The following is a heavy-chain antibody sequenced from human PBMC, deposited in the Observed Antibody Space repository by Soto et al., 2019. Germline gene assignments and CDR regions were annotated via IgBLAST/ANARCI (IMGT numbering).Heavy chain of an antibody. D-gene: IGHD1-1*01. CDR1: GFTFSSYG. CDR3: ANVGQNGAFDI. CDR2: ISYDGSNK. J-gene: IGHJ3*02. V-gene: IGHV3-30*18. Sequence: QVQLVESGGGVVQPGRSLRLSCAASGFTFSSYGMHWVRQAPGKGLEWVAVISYDGSNKYYADSVKGRFTISRDNSKNTLYLQMNSLRAEDTAVYYCANVGQNGAFDIWGQGTMVTVSS.